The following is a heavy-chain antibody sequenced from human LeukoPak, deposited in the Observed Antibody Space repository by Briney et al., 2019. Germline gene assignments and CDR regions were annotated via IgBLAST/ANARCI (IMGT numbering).Heavy chain of an antibody. CDR2: INHSGST. V-gene: IGHV4-34*01. Sequence: SETLSLTCAVYGGSFSGYYWSWIRQPPGKGLEWIGEINHSGSTNYNPSLKSRVTISVDTSKNQFSLMLSSVTAADTAVYYCARVIYYDSSGYYNYYMDVWGKGTTVTVSS. CDR1: GGSFSGYY. CDR3: ARVIYYDSSGYYNYYMDV. J-gene: IGHJ6*03. D-gene: IGHD3-22*01.